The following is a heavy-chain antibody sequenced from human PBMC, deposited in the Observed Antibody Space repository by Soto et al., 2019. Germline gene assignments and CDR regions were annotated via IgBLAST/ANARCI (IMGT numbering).Heavy chain of an antibody. CDR3: VSPRTTVITLAYFDY. Sequence: LSLTCTVSGGSVSNSTYYWGWIRQSPGKWLEWIGSVYYRGRSYSKSSVKSRITISVDTSKKQFSLNLNSMTASDTAVYYCVSPRTTVITLAYFDYGGPGALVTVSS. V-gene: IGHV4-39*01. CDR2: VYYRGRS. J-gene: IGHJ4*02. D-gene: IGHD1-1*01. CDR1: GGSVSNSTYY.